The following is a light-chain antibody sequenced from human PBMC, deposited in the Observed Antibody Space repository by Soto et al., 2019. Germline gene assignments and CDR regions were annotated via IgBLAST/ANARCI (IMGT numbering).Light chain of an antibody. Sequence: QSALTQPASVSGSPGQSITISCTGTSSDVGGYNYVSWYQQHPGKAPKLMIYDVSNRPSGVSNHFSGSKSGNTASLTISGLHAEDEADYYCSSYTSSSTLVFGTGTKLTVL. CDR1: SSDVGGYNY. CDR3: SSYTSSSTLV. CDR2: DVS. J-gene: IGLJ1*01. V-gene: IGLV2-14*01.